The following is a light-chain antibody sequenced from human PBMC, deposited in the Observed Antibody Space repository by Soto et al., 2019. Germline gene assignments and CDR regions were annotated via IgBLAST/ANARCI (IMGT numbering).Light chain of an antibody. J-gene: IGLJ2*01. CDR3: SSYADNDTLV. Sequence: QSVLTQPPSASGSPGQSVTISCTGTSSDVGGYHYVSWYQQHPGKSPKLMIYEVNKRPSGVPDRFSGSKSGNTASLTVSGLQAEDEADYYCSSYADNDTLVFGGGTKLTVL. CDR2: EVN. V-gene: IGLV2-8*01. CDR1: SSDVGGYHY.